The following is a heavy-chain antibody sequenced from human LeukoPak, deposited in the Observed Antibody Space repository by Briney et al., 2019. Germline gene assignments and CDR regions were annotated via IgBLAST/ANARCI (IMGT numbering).Heavy chain of an antibody. Sequence: SETLSLTCAVYGGSSSGYYWSWIRQPPGKGLEWIGEINHSGSTNYNPSLKSRVTISVDTSKNQFSLKLSSVTAADTAMYYCARAAQGGAHYWGQGTLVTVSS. D-gene: IGHD3-16*01. CDR1: GGSSSGYY. J-gene: IGHJ4*02. CDR3: ARAAQGGAHY. V-gene: IGHV4-34*01. CDR2: INHSGST.